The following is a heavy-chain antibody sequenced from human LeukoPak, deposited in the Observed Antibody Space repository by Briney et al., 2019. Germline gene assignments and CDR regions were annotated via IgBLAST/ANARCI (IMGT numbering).Heavy chain of an antibody. Sequence: GGSLRLSCAASGFTVGSIYMNWVRQAPGKGLEWVANIRQDGNEKYYVDSVKGRFTISRDNPKNSLYLQMNSLRAEDTAIYYCARLRAAQAYDCWGQGTLVTVSS. CDR1: GFTVGSIY. CDR3: ARLRAAQAYDC. V-gene: IGHV3-7*04. J-gene: IGHJ4*02. D-gene: IGHD6-13*01. CDR2: IRQDGNEK.